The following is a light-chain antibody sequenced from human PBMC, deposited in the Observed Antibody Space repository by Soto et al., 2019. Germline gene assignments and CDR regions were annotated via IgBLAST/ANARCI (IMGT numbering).Light chain of an antibody. J-gene: IGLJ2*01. Sequence: QSVLTQPASVSGSPGQSITISCTGTSSDVGGYNYVSWYQQHPGKAPKLMIYNDSNRPSGVSNRFSGSKSGNTASLTISGLQAEDEGHYYCSSFTSTNTVLFGGGTQLTVL. CDR2: NDS. CDR3: SSFTSTNTVL. CDR1: SSDVGGYNY. V-gene: IGLV2-14*01.